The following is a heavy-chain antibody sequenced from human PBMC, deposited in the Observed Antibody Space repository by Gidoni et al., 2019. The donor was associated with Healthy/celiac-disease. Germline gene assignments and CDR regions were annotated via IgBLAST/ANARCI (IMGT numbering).Heavy chain of an antibody. CDR2: IYYSGST. CDR1: GGSISSYY. Sequence: QVQLQESGPGLVKPSATLSLTCTVSGGSISSYYWSWIRQPPGKGLEWIGYIYYSGSTNYNPSLKSRVTISVDTSKNQFSLKLSSVTAADTAVYYCARGVRYCSSTSCHTFDIWGQGTMVTVSS. J-gene: IGHJ3*02. CDR3: ARGVRYCSSTSCHTFDI. D-gene: IGHD2-2*01. V-gene: IGHV4-59*01.